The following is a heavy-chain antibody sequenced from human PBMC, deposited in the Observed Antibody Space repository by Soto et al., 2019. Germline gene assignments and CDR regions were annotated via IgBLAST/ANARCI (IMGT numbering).Heavy chain of an antibody. V-gene: IGHV1-18*04. CDR3: ARTPQAQMIVLEAATRFDY. Sequence: QVQLVQSGAEVKRPGASVKVSCKASGYTFTTYGFNWVRQAPGQGLEWMGWISPYNGDTNYAQNFQGRVTLTTDTSTSTAYMELRSLTSDDTAIYYCARTPQAQMIVLEAATRFDYWGQGTLVTVSS. CDR2: ISPYNGDT. CDR1: GYTFTTYG. J-gene: IGHJ4*02. D-gene: IGHD2-15*01.